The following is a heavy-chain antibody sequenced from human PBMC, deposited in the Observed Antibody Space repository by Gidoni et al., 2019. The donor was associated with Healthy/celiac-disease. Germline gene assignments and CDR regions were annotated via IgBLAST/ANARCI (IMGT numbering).Heavy chain of an antibody. CDR1: GFTFSSYA. J-gene: IGHJ4*02. D-gene: IGHD3-22*01. CDR2: ISSNGGST. V-gene: IGHV3-64D*06. Sequence: EVQLVESGGGLVQPWGSLRLSCSASGFTFSSYAMHWVRQAPGKGLEYVSAISSNGGSTYYADSVKGRFTISRDNSKNTLYLQMSSLRAEDTAVYYCVKGFSSGYYYRMGNYFDYWGQGTLVTVSS. CDR3: VKGFSSGYYYRMGNYFDY.